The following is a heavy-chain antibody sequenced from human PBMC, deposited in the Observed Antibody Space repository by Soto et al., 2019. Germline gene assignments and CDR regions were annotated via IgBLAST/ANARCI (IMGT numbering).Heavy chain of an antibody. D-gene: IGHD2-8*02. J-gene: IGHJ6*03. Sequence: GGSLRLSCAASGFTFSSYSMNWVRQAPGKGLEWVSYISSSSSTIYYADSVKGRFTISRDNAKNSLYLQMNSLRAEDTAVYYCASISFLVDYYYYYMDVWGKGTTVTVSS. V-gene: IGHV3-48*01. CDR1: GFTFSSYS. CDR2: ISSSSSTI. CDR3: ASISFLVDYYYYYMDV.